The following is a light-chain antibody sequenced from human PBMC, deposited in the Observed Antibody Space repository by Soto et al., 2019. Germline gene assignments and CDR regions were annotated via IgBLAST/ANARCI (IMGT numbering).Light chain of an antibody. CDR1: SGDVGGYYY. V-gene: IGLV2-14*01. J-gene: IGLJ1*01. CDR3: SSYTAGGTI. Sequence: QSVLTQPASVSGSPGQSITISCTGTSGDVGGYYYVSWYQQLPGNAPKLMISEVSNRPSGVSNRFSGSKSGNTASLTISGLQAEDEADYYCSSYTAGGTIFGTGTKVTVL. CDR2: EVS.